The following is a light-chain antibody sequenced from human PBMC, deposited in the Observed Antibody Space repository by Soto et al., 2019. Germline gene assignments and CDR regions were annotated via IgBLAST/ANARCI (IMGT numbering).Light chain of an antibody. CDR1: SSDVEAYNS. Sequence: QSALAQPASVSGSPGQPITISCTGTSSDVEAYNSVSWYQQHPHRAPQVIIYKGTQRPSGVSNRFSGSTSGNAASLTISALQADDGADYFCCSSAPESTYVFGTGTKVTV. V-gene: IGLV2-23*01. CDR2: KGT. CDR3: CSSAPESTYV. J-gene: IGLJ1*01.